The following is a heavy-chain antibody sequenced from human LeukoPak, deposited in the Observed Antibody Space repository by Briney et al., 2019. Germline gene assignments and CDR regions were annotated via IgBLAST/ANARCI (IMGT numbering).Heavy chain of an antibody. V-gene: IGHV3-74*01. CDR1: GLTFTNYW. D-gene: IGHD2/OR15-2a*01. Sequence: GGSLRLSCEAFGLTFTNYWMHWVRQAPGKGLVWVSRIDSDGSRISYVDSVKGRFTISRDNAKNTLYLQMNSLRAEDTAVYYCAGGRDSTQLYFDSWGQGTLVTVSS. CDR2: IDSDGSRI. CDR3: AGGRDSTQLYFDS. J-gene: IGHJ4*02.